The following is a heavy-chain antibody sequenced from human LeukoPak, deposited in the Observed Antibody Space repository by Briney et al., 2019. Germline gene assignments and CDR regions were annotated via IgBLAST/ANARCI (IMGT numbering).Heavy chain of an antibody. Sequence: TSETLSLTCAVYGGSFSGYYWSWIRQPPGKGLEWIGEINHSGSTNYNPSLKSRVTISVDTSKNQFSLKLSSVTAADTAVYYCARSRAPHRYCSGGSCHKQYFDCWGQGTLVTVSS. J-gene: IGHJ4*02. CDR1: GGSFSGYY. V-gene: IGHV4-34*01. CDR3: ARSRAPHRYCSGGSCHKQYFDC. D-gene: IGHD2-15*01. CDR2: INHSGST.